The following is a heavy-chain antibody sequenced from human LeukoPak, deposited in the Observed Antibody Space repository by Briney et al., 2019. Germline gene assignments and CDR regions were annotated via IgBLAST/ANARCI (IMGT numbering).Heavy chain of an antibody. CDR2: INPSGGST. CDR1: GYTFTSYY. Sequence: SVKVSCKSSGYTFTSYYMHWVRQAPGQGLEWMGIINPSGGSTSYAQKFQGRVTMTRDTSTSTVYMELGSLRSEDTAVYYCARASDSSGYYAPQHYFDYWGQGTLVTVSS. CDR3: ARASDSSGYYAPQHYFDY. J-gene: IGHJ4*02. D-gene: IGHD3-22*01. V-gene: IGHV1-46*03.